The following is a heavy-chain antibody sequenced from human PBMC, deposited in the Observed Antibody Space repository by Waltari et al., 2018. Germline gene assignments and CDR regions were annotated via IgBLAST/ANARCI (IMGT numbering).Heavy chain of an antibody. V-gene: IGHV3-23*03. CDR2: IYSGGST. CDR1: GFTFSSYA. Sequence: EVQLLESGGGLVQPGGSLRLSCAASGFTFSSYAMRWVRQAPGKGLEWVSVIYSGGSTYYADSVKGRFTISRDNSKNTLYLQMNSLRAEDTAVYYCAKGGAAGPDYWGQGTLVTVSS. J-gene: IGHJ4*02. CDR3: AKGGAAGPDY. D-gene: IGHD6-13*01.